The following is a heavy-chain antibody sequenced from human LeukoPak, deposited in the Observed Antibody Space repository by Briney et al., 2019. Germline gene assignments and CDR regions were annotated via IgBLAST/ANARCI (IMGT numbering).Heavy chain of an antibody. CDR3: AKDQLRLGELSLFSLNY. J-gene: IGHJ4*02. CDR1: GFTFDDYA. Sequence: GGSLRLSCAASGFTFDDYAMPWVRQAPGKGLEWVSGISWNSGSIGYADSVKGRFTISRDNAKNSLHLQMNSLRAEDTALYYCAKDQLRLGELSLFSLNYWGQGTLVTVSS. D-gene: IGHD3-16*02. CDR2: ISWNSGSI. V-gene: IGHV3-9*01.